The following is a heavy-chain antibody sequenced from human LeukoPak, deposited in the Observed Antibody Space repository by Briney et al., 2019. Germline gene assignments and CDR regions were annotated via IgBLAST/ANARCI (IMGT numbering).Heavy chain of an antibody. D-gene: IGHD3-10*01. J-gene: IGHJ4*02. Sequence: GESLKISCKGSGYSFTSYWIGWVRQMPGKGLEWMGIIYPGDSDTRYSPSFQGQVTISADKSISTAYLQWSSLKASDTAMYYCARLDLLGYGQEGNYFDYWGQGTLVTVSS. CDR1: GYSFTSYW. CDR2: IYPGDSDT. V-gene: IGHV5-51*01. CDR3: ARLDLLGYGQEGNYFDY.